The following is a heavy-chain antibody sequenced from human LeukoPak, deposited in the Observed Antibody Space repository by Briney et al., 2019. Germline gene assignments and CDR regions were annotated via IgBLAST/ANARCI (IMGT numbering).Heavy chain of an antibody. D-gene: IGHD4-23*01. Sequence: GGSLRLSCAASGFTFSSYGMHWVRQAPGKGLEWVAVITYDGSNKYYADSVKGRFTISRDNSKNTPYLQMNSLRAEDTAVYYCARGLLETPTSYFDYWGQGTLVTVSS. J-gene: IGHJ4*02. CDR1: GFTFSSYG. V-gene: IGHV3-30*19. CDR3: ARGLLETPTSYFDY. CDR2: ITYDGSNK.